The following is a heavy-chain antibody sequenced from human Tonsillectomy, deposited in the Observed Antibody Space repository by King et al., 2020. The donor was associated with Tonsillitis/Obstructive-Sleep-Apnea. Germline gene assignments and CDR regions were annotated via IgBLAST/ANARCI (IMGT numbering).Heavy chain of an antibody. CDR1: GDSISTYF. CDR3: ARTEGHYYYFDV. J-gene: IGHJ6*03. CDR2: IFSSGST. V-gene: IGHV4-59*08. Sequence: VQLQESGPGLVKPSETLSLTCSVSGDSISTYFWSWIRQPPGKGLEWIGYIFSSGSTSYNPSLKSRVTMSVDMSKNQFSLRLSSVTAADTAVYYCARTEGHYYYFDVWGRGTTVTVSS.